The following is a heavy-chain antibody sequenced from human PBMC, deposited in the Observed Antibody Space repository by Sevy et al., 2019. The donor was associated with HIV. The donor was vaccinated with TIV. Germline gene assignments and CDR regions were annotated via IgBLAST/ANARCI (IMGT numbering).Heavy chain of an antibody. V-gene: IGHV5-51*01. CDR1: GYNFTPYW. D-gene: IGHD2-21*02. CDR2: ILPSVSDT. CDR3: ARQGDSDGFDY. J-gene: IGHJ4*02. Sequence: GESLKISCKGSGYNFTPYWIGWVRQMPGKGLGWMGIILPSVSDTEYSPSFQGQVTISVDKSINTAYLQWNSLKASDTAIYYCARQGDSDGFDYWGQGTLVTVSS.